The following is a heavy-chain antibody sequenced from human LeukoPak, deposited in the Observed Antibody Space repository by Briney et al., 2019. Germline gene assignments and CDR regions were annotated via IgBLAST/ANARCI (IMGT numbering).Heavy chain of an antibody. J-gene: IGHJ6*03. CDR3: ARARLDCSGGSCYPAPSYYYYMDV. D-gene: IGHD2-15*01. CDR1: GYTFTSYY. Sequence: ASVKVSCKASGYTFTSYYMHWVRQAPGQGLEWMGIINPSGGSTSYAQKFQGRVTMTRDTSTSTVYMELGSLRSEDTAVYYCARARLDCSGGSCYPAPSYYYYMDVWGKGTTVTVSS. CDR2: INPSGGST. V-gene: IGHV1-46*01.